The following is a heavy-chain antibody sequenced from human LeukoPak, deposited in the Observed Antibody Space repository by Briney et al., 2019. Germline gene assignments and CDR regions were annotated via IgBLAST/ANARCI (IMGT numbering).Heavy chain of an antibody. CDR2: IWYDGSNK. D-gene: IGHD3-10*01. CDR1: GFTFSSYG. V-gene: IGHV3-33*01. CDR3: ARSWSGFGELLSYFDY. Sequence: GRSLRLSCAASGFTFSSYGMHWDRQAPGKGLEWVAVIWYDGSNKYYADSVKGRFTISRDNSKNTLYLQMNSLRAEDTAVYYCARSWSGFGELLSYFDYWGQGTLVTVSS. J-gene: IGHJ4*02.